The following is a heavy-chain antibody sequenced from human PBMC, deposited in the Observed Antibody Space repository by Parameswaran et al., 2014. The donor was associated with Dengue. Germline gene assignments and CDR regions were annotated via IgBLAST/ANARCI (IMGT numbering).Heavy chain of an antibody. CDR2: INHSGST. D-gene: IGHD2-21*02. J-gene: IGHJ6*02. CDR3: ARAPGGVVTAIPYYGMDV. Sequence: PGKGLEWIGEINHSGSTNYNPSLKSRVTISVDTSKNQFSLKLSSVTAADTAVYYCARAPGGVVTAIPYYGMDVWGQGTTVTVSS. V-gene: IGHV4-34*01.